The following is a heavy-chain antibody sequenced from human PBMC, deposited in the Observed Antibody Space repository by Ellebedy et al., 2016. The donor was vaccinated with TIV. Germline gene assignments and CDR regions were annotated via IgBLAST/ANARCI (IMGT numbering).Heavy chain of an antibody. V-gene: IGHV3-21*06. CDR1: GFTFSTYS. D-gene: IGHD5-24*01. Sequence: GESLKISCAASGFTFSTYSMNWVRQAPGKGLEWVSFISTSSSFTYYADSVKGRFTISRDNAKNSMYLQMNSLRAEDMAVYYCARGWLQLDYWGQGTLVTVSS. CDR2: ISTSSSFT. CDR3: ARGWLQLDY. J-gene: IGHJ4*02.